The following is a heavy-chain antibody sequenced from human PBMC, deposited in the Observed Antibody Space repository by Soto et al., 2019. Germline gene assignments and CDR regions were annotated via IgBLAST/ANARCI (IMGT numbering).Heavy chain of an antibody. CDR3: ARGYGRNFDF. CDR2: IYYSGST. D-gene: IGHD5-18*01. CDR1: GGSISSGGYY. V-gene: IGHV4-61*08. Sequence: SETLSLTCTVSGGSISSGGYYWSWIRQHPGKGLEWIGYIYYSGSTNYNPSLKSRVTISVDTSKNQFSLKLSSVTAADTAVYYCARGYGRNFDFWGQGTLVTVSS. J-gene: IGHJ4*02.